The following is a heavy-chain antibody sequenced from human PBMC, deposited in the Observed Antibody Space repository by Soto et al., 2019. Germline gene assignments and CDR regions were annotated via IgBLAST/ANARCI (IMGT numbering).Heavy chain of an antibody. D-gene: IGHD5-12*01. Sequence: PSEPLSLTCTVSGGSISSDTHYWSWIRQHPGKGLEWIGYIYYSGTTYYNPSLKSRVTISIDTSKNQFSLKLISMTAADTAVYYCARGYSGYDKNRFDPWGQGTLVTVS. CDR1: GGSISSDTHY. CDR3: ARGYSGYDKNRFDP. V-gene: IGHV4-31*03. J-gene: IGHJ5*02. CDR2: IYYSGTT.